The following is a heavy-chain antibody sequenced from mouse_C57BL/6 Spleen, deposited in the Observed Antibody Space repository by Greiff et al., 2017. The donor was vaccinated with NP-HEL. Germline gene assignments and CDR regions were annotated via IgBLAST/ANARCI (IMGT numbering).Heavy chain of an antibody. V-gene: IGHV1-64*01. CDR2: IHPNSGST. CDR1: GYTFTSYW. J-gene: IGHJ1*03. CDR3: ARLTAYYSNWGYFDV. Sequence: QVQLQQPGAELVKPGASVKLSCKASGYTFTSYWMHWVKQRPGQGLEWIGMIHPNSGSTNYIEKFKSKATLTVDKSSSTAYMQLSSQTSENSAVYYCARLTAYYSNWGYFDVWGTGTTVTVSS. D-gene: IGHD2-5*01.